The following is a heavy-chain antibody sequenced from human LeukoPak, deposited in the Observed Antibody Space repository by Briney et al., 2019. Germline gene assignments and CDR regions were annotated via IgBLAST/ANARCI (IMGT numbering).Heavy chain of an antibody. CDR3: GRPYSSGARLSIVY. CDR2: IYPSDSDT. J-gene: IGHJ4*02. D-gene: IGHD3-22*01. V-gene: IGHV5-51*01. CDR1: GYRFTSYW. Sequence: GESLKISCKGSGYRFTSYWIAWVRQMPGKGLEWMGIIYPSDSDTRYSPSFQGQVSISADKSISAAYLQWSSLKASDTAMYYCGRPYSSGARLSIVYWGQGTLVTVSS.